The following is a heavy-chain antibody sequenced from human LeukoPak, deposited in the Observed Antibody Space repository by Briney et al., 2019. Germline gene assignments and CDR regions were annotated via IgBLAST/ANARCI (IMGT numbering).Heavy chain of an antibody. J-gene: IGHJ3*01. CDR1: GYTLTELS. D-gene: IGHD1-26*01. V-gene: IGHV1-24*01. CDR2: FDPEDGET. CDR3: ATNILVGATH. Sequence: GSVKVSCKVSGYTLTELSMHWVRRAPGKGLEWMGGFDPEDGETIYAQKLQGRVTMTEDTSTDTAYMELSSLRSEDTAVYYCATNILVGATHWGQGTMVTVSS.